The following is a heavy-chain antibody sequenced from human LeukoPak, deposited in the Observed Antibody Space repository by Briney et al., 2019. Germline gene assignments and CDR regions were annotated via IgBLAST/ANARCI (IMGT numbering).Heavy chain of an antibody. CDR1: GFTFSSYW. V-gene: IGHV3-7*03. CDR3: ARTGSLAPYFGMDV. CDR2: TKQDGSEK. J-gene: IGHJ6*04. D-gene: IGHD2-15*01. Sequence: GGSLRLSCAASGFTFSSYWMSWVRQAPGKGLEWVANTKQDGSEKYYVDSVKGRFIISRDNAKNSLYLQMNSLRAEDTAVYYCARTGSLAPYFGMDVWGKGTTVTVSS.